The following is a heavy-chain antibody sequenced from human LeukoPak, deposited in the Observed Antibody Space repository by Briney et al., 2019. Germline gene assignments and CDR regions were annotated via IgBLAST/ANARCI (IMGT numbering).Heavy chain of an antibody. Sequence: SETPSLTCTVSGGSISSYYWSWIRQPPGKGLEWIGYIYYSGSTNYNPSLKSRVTISVDTSKNQFSLKLSSVTAADTAVYYCARHSGLGAYNWFDPWGQGTLVTVSS. J-gene: IGHJ5*02. V-gene: IGHV4-59*08. D-gene: IGHD1-26*01. CDR3: ARHSGLGAYNWFDP. CDR1: GGSISSYY. CDR2: IYYSGST.